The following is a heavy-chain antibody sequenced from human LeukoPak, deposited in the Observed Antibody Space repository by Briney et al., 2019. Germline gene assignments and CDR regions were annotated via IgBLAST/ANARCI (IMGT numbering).Heavy chain of an antibody. CDR3: ARGHDYDSSVAY. V-gene: IGHV3-66*01. D-gene: IGHD3-22*01. CDR2: IYSGGST. J-gene: IGHJ4*02. CDR1: GFTVSSNY. Sequence: GGSLRLSCAASGFTVSSNYMSWVRQAPGKGLEWVSVIYSGGSTYYADSVKGRFTISRDNSKNTVDLQMNSLRAEDTAVYYCARGHDYDSSVAYWGQGTLVTVSS.